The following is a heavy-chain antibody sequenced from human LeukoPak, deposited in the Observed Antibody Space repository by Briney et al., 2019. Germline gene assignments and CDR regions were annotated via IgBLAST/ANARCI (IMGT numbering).Heavy chain of an antibody. CDR2: ISGSGGST. V-gene: IGHV3-23*01. J-gene: IGHJ4*02. Sequence: GGSLRLSCAASGFTFSIYGMSWVRQAPGKGLEWVSAISGSGGSTYYADSVKGRFTISRDNSKNTLYLQMNSLRAEDTAIYYCAKDTHYYDSSGLDYWGQGTLVTVSS. CDR3: AKDTHYYDSSGLDY. CDR1: GFTFSIYG. D-gene: IGHD3-22*01.